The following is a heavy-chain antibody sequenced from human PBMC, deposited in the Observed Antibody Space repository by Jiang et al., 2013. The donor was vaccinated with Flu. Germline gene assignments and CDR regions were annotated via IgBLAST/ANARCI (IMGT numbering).Heavy chain of an antibody. V-gene: IGHV3-48*01. J-gene: IGHJ4*02. CDR2: ISSSSSTI. CDR3: ARDGAQPWYDILTYPREEYYFDY. D-gene: IGHD3-9*01. CDR1: GFTFSSYS. Sequence: VQLVESGGGLVQPGGSLRLSCAASGFTFSSYSMNWVRQAPGKGLEWVSYISSSSSTIYYADSVKGRFTISRDNAKNSLYLQMNSLRAEDTAVYYCARDGAQPWYDILTYPREEYYFDYWGQGTLVTVSS.